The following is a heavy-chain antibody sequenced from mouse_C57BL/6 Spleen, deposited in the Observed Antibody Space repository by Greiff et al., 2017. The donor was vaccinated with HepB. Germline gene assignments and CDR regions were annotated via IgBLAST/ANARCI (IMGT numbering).Heavy chain of an antibody. CDR1: GYTFTSYG. V-gene: IGHV1-81*01. Sequence: VQLQQSGAELARPGASVKLSCKASGYTFTSYGISWVKQRTGQGPEGIGEVYPRSGNTYYKEKFKGKATMTADKSSSTAYMDLRSQTSEDSAVYFCARYNYGNAYYFDYWGQGTTLTVSS. J-gene: IGHJ2*01. CDR3: ARYNYGNAYYFDY. D-gene: IGHD2-1*01. CDR2: VYPRSGNT.